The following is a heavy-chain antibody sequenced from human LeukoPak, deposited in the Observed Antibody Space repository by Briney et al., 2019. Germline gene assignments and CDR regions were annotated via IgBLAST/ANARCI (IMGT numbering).Heavy chain of an antibody. V-gene: IGHV4-34*01. CDR2: INHSGST. J-gene: IGHJ4*02. CDR1: GGSFSGYY. CDR3: ARGRTYCSSTSCYWARNFDC. D-gene: IGHD2-2*01. Sequence: PSETLSLTCAVYGGSFSGYYWSWIRQPPGKGLEWIGEINHSGSTNYNPSLKSRVTISVDTSKNQFSLKLSSVTAADTAVYYCARGRTYCSSTSCYWARNFDCWGQGTLVTVSS.